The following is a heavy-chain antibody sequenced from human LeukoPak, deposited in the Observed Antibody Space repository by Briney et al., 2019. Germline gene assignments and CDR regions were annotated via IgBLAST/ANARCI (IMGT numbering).Heavy chain of an antibody. D-gene: IGHD4-17*01. CDR1: GFTLTSYT. Sequence: PGGSLRLSCAASGFTLTSYTMNWVRQAPGKGLEWVSSITSGSSYIYYADSVKGRFTISRDNAKNSLYLQMTSLRVEDTAVYYCAKTYGHFDDWGQGTLVTVSS. CDR2: ITSGSSYI. CDR3: AKTYGHFDD. V-gene: IGHV3-21*01. J-gene: IGHJ4*02.